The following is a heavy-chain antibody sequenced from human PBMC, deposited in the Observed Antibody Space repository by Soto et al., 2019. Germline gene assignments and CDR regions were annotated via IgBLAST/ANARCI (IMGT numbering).Heavy chain of an antibody. CDR1: GYTFTINC. CDR3: ATPGGRDFNAFDV. CDR2: IFPIDSDT. V-gene: IGHV5-51*01. J-gene: IGHJ3*01. Sequence: PGESLKISCNGSGYTFTINCIGLVLQMPGKGLEWMGIIFPIDSDTIYSPSSQGQVTISADNSISTAYLQWSSLKASDTAIYYCATPGGRDFNAFDVWGQGTMVTVSS. D-gene: IGHD2-21*02.